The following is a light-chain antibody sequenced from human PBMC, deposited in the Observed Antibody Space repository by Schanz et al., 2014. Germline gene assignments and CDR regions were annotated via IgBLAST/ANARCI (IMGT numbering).Light chain of an antibody. J-gene: IGLJ3*02. CDR3: CSYAGSYSWV. V-gene: IGLV2-11*01. CDR2: EVN. CDR1: SSDVGGYKY. Sequence: QSALTQPRSVSGSPGQSVTISCTGTSSDVGGYKYVSWFQQHPGKAPKLMIYEVNKRPSGVPDRFSGSKSGDTASLTVSGLQAEDDADYYCCSYAGSYSWVFGGGTKLTVL.